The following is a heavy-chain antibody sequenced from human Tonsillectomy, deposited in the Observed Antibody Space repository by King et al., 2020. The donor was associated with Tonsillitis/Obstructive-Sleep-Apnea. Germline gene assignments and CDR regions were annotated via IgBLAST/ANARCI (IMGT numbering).Heavy chain of an antibody. J-gene: IGHJ5*02. CDR1: GCTFSSYS. Sequence: QLVQSGGGLVKPGGSLRLSCAASGCTFSSYSMNWVRQAPGKGLEWVSSIISSSSYIYYAESVKGRFTISRDNAKNSLYLQMNSLRAEDTAVYYCARDLGDYIWGSYQTWFDPWGQGTLVTVSS. D-gene: IGHD3-16*02. CDR2: IISSSSYI. CDR3: ARDLGDYIWGSYQTWFDP. V-gene: IGHV3-21*01.